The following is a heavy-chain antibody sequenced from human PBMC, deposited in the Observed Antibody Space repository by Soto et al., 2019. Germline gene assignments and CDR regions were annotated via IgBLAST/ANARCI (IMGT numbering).Heavy chain of an antibody. V-gene: IGHV3-23*01. J-gene: IGHJ4*02. CDR1: GFSFSSYA. CDR2: ISGSGGST. D-gene: IGHD1-26*01. Sequence: EVQLLESGGGLVQPGGSLRLSCAASGFSFSSYAMSWVRQAPGKGLEWVSVISGSGGSTYYADSVKGRFTVSRDNSKNTLYLQMSSLRAEDTAVFYCAKGLNVAPWERLLDYWGQGTLVTLSS. CDR3: AKGLNVAPWERLLDY.